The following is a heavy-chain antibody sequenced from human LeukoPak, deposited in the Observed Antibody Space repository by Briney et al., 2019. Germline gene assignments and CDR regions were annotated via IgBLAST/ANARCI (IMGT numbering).Heavy chain of an antibody. CDR3: ATSYGSNKNPFDY. CDR1: GFIFNSYA. J-gene: IGHJ4*02. Sequence: PGGSLRLSCAVSGFIFNSYAMHWVRQAPGKGLEYVSAISSNGDSTYYANSVRGRFTISRDNSKNTLYPQMGSLRAEDTAVYYCATSYGSNKNPFDYWGQGTLVTVSS. V-gene: IGHV3-64*01. CDR2: ISSNGDST. D-gene: IGHD4-23*01.